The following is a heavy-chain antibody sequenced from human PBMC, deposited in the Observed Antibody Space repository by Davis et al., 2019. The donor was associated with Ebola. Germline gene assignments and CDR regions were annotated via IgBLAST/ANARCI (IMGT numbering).Heavy chain of an antibody. CDR1: GGSFSGYY. D-gene: IGHD6-19*01. V-gene: IGHV4-34*01. Sequence: PSETLSLTCAVYGGSFSGYYWSWIRQPPGKGLEWIGEINHSGSTNYNPSLKSRVTISVDTSKNQFSLKLSSVTAADTAVYYCARGAGSSGWYRTGFDPWGQGTLVTVSS. CDR2: INHSGST. CDR3: ARGAGSSGWYRTGFDP. J-gene: IGHJ5*02.